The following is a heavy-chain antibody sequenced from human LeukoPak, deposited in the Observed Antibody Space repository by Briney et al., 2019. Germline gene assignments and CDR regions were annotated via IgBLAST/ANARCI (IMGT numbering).Heavy chain of an antibody. CDR1: GYTFISYD. CDR2: IIPIFGTA. J-gene: IGHJ4*02. Sequence: GASVKVSCKASGYTFISYDINWVRQATGQGLEWMGRIIPIFGTANYAQKFQGRVTITTDESTSTAYMELSSLRSEDTAVYYCARGQRITMVRGVIMASSFDYWGQGTLVTVSS. V-gene: IGHV1-69*05. D-gene: IGHD3-10*01. CDR3: ARGQRITMVRGVIMASSFDY.